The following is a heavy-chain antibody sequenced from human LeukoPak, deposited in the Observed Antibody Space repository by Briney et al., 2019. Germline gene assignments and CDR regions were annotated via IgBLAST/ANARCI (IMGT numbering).Heavy chain of an antibody. V-gene: IGHV3-72*01. D-gene: IGHD6-19*01. CDR3: VRVGSVAGSDYLDY. CDR1: GFTFSDHF. J-gene: IGHJ4*02. CDR2: SRNKAKSYTT. Sequence: GGSLSLSCVVSGFTFSDHFLDWVRQAPGKGLEWVGRSRNKAKSYTTEYAAFVEGRFTISRDDSKNSLYLQMNSLKTEDTAVYYCVRVGSVAGSDYLDYWGQGTLVAVSS.